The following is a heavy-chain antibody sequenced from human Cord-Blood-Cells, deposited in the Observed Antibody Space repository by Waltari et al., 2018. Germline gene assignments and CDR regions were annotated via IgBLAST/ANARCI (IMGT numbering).Heavy chain of an antibody. V-gene: IGHV4-4*07. CDR2: IYTSGST. D-gene: IGHD2-2*01. CDR3: AGESGGIVVVPAAITHFDY. CDR1: GGSISSYY. J-gene: IGHJ4*02. Sequence: QVQLQESGPGLVKPSETLSITCTVSGGSISSYYWSLFRQPAGKGLEWIGRIYTSGSTICDPTVKSRVTMSVDTSKNQFSLKLSSVTAADTAVYYCAGESGGIVVVPAAITHFDYWGQGTLVTVSS.